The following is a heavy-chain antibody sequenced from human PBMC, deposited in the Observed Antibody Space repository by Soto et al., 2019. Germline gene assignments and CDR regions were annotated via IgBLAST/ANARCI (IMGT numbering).Heavy chain of an antibody. CDR2: INPSGGST. Sequence: ASVPVSCPASGSTYPSYFMHWVRQAPEQGLEWMGIINPSGGSTSYAQKFQGRVTMTRDTSTSTVYMELSSLRSEDTAVYYCARGNGYNWNGLDCDYWGQGTLVTVSS. V-gene: IGHV1-46*03. D-gene: IGHD1-20*01. J-gene: IGHJ4*02. CDR1: GSTYPSYF. CDR3: ARGNGYNWNGLDCDY.